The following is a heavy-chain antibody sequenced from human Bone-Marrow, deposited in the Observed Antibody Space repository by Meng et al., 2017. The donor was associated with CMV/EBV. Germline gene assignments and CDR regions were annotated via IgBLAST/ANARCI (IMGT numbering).Heavy chain of an antibody. J-gene: IGHJ6*02. CDR3: VRFYYDSVGYNYYYGMDV. V-gene: IGHV3-7*01. CDR1: GFTFSSYW. CDR2: IKEDGSEK. Sequence: GGSLRLSCTASGFTFSSYWMTWVRQAPGKGLEWVANIKEDGSEKYYVDSVKGRFTISRDNAKKSLYLQMNSLRAEDTAVYYCVRFYYDSVGYNYYYGMDVWGQGTTVTGSS. D-gene: IGHD3-22*01.